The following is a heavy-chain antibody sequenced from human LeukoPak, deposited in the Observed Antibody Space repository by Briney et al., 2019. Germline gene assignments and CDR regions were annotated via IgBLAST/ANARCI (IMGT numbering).Heavy chain of an antibody. Sequence: SETPSLTCTVSGGSISSYYWSWIRQPAGKGLEWIGRIYTSGTTNSNPSLKSRVTISVDTSKNQFSLQLRSVTAADTAVYYCAREDPQTTVPEGMDVWGQGTTVIVSS. J-gene: IGHJ6*02. CDR1: GGSISSYY. D-gene: IGHD4-17*01. CDR3: AREDPQTTVPEGMDV. V-gene: IGHV4-4*07. CDR2: IYTSGTT.